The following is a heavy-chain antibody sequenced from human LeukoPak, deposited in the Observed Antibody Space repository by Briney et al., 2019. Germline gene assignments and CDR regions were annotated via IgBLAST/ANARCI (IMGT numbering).Heavy chain of an antibody. Sequence: PGGSLRLSRAASGFTFSSYGMHWVRQAPGKGLGWVAVIWYDGSNKYYADSVKGRFTISRDNSKNTLYLQMNSLRAEDTAVYYCARSLLHTTATYHYYYYGMDVWGQGTTVTVSS. V-gene: IGHV3-33*01. CDR2: IWYDGSNK. CDR3: ARSLLHTTATYHYYYYGMDV. D-gene: IGHD1-1*01. J-gene: IGHJ6*02. CDR1: GFTFSSYG.